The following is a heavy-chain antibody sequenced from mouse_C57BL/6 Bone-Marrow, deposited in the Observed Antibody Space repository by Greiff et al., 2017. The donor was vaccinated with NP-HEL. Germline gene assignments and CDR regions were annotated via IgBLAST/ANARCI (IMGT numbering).Heavy chain of an antibody. CDR3: ARGRGV. CDR2: IDPSDSYT. J-gene: IGHJ1*03. CDR1: GYTFTSYW. Sequence: QVQLKQPGAELVKPGASVKLSCKASGYTFTSYWMQWVKQRPGQGLEWIGEIDPSDSYTNYNQKFKGKATLTVDTSSSTAYMQLSSLTSEDSAVYYCARGRGVWGTGTTVTVSS. V-gene: IGHV1-50*01.